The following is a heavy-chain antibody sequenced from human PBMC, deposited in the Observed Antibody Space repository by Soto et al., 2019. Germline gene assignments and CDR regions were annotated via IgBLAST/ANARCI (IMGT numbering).Heavy chain of an antibody. CDR3: AKNFADSNPFYDS. D-gene: IGHD2-15*01. V-gene: IGHV3-23*01. CDR1: GFTFSNYA. J-gene: IGHJ4*02. CDR2: ISGSGRHV. Sequence: EVQLLDSGGGLVQPGGSLRLSCAASGFTFSNYAMTWVRQAPGKGLEWVSAISGSGRHVYYADSVQGRFTFSRDNSQNTLYLQINSLRAEDTAIYYCAKNFADSNPFYDSWGQGLLVTVSS.